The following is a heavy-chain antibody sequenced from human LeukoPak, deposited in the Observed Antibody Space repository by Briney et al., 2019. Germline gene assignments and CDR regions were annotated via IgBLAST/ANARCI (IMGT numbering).Heavy chain of an antibody. CDR3: ARAFKVSVGKLSYYYYGMDV. D-gene: IGHD5/OR15-5a*01. Sequence: SETLSLTCTVSGVSISSYYWSWLRQPPGKGLEWLGYIYYSGSTNYNPSLKSRVTISVGTSKNQFSLKLSSVTAADTAVYYCARAFKVSVGKLSYYYYGMDVWGQGTTVTVSS. CDR1: GVSISSYY. V-gene: IGHV4-59*01. J-gene: IGHJ6*02. CDR2: IYYSGST.